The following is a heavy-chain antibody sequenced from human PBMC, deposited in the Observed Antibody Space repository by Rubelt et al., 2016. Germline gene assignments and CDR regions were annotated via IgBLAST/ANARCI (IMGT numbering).Heavy chain of an antibody. CDR2: INHSGST. D-gene: IGHD6-19*01. CDR1: GGSFSGYY. CDR3: ASQGYSSGWSAEYFQH. J-gene: IGHJ1*01. Sequence: QVQLQQWGAGLLKPSETLSLTCAVYGGSFSGYYWSWIRQPPGKGLEWIGEINHSGSTNYNPSLKSRVTISVDTSKNQFSLKLSPVTAADTAVHYCASQGYSSGWSAEYFQHWGQGTLVTVSS. V-gene: IGHV4-34*01.